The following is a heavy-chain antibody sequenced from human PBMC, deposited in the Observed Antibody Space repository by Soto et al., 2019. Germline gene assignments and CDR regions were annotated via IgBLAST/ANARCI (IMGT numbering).Heavy chain of an antibody. CDR3: ARDLGTEIVATVAGY. Sequence: ASVKVSCKACGYTFTSYLMHWLRQAPGQRLEWMGWINGASGDTKYSQKFQGRVTITRDTSASTAHMEVSSLTSEDTAVYYCARDLGTEIVATVAGYWGQGTLVTVSS. CDR2: INGASGDT. V-gene: IGHV1-3*01. J-gene: IGHJ4*02. D-gene: IGHD5-12*01. CDR1: GYTFTSYL.